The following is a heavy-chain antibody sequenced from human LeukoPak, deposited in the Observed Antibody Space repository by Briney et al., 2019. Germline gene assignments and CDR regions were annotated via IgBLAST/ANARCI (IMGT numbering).Heavy chain of an antibody. CDR2: ISGSGGST. D-gene: IGHD6-19*01. V-gene: IGHV3-23*01. J-gene: IGHJ4*02. CDR1: GVTFSSYA. Sequence: GRSLRLSCAASGVTFSSYAMSWVRRAPGKGLEWVSAISGSGGSTYYADSVKGRFTISRDNSKNTLYLQMNSLRAEDTAVYYCAKVWEYSSGWYDGYYFDYWGQGTLVTVSS. CDR3: AKVWEYSSGWYDGYYFDY.